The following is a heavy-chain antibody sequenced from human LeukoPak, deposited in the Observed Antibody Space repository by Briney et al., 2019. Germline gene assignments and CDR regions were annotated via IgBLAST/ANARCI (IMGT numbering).Heavy chain of an antibody. Sequence: ASVKVTCKASGDTFSSYAISWVRQAPRQGLEWMGGIIPIFGTANYAQKFQRRVTITADESTSTAYMELSSLRSEDTAVYYCARGRMAGTYVFDSWGQGTLVTVSS. CDR3: ARGRMAGTYVFDS. CDR1: GDTFSSYA. D-gene: IGHD6-19*01. J-gene: IGHJ4*02. CDR2: IIPIFGTA. V-gene: IGHV1-69*01.